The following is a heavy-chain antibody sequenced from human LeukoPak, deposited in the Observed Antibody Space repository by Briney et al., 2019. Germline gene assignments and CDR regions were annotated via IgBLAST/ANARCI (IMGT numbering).Heavy chain of an antibody. V-gene: IGHV1-2*02. Sequence: ASVKVSYKASGYTFTGHYIHWMRQAPGQGLEWMGWINPNGGATRFAQKFQGRVTMTRDTSITTAYMDLTSLRSDDTAVYYCSRDRADGSMNAFDVWGQGTLVTVSS. CDR3: SRDRADGSMNAFDV. CDR2: INPNGGAT. D-gene: IGHD1-1*01. J-gene: IGHJ3*01. CDR1: GYTFTGHY.